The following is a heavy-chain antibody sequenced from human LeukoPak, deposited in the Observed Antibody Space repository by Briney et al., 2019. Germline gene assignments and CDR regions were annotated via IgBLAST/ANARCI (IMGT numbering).Heavy chain of an antibody. CDR1: GFTFSSYG. J-gene: IGHJ6*02. CDR2: ISYDGSNK. CDR3: AKDWTVGAAYYYYGMDV. D-gene: IGHD1-26*01. Sequence: PGGPLRLSCAASGFTFSSYGMHWVRQAPGKGLEWVTVISYDGSNKYYADSVKGRFTISRDNSKNTLYLQMNSLRAEDTAVYYCAKDWTVGAAYYYYGMDVWGQGTTVTVSS. V-gene: IGHV3-30*18.